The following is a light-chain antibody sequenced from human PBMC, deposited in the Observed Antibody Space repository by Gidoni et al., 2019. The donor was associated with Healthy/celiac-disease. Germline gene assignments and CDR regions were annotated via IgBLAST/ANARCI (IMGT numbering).Light chain of an antibody. J-gene: IGKJ2*01. CDR3: MQALQTPSYT. CDR2: LGS. Sequence: DIVMTQSPLSLPVTPGEPASISCRSSQSLLHSNGYNYLDWYLQKPGPSPQLLIYLGSNRASGVPDRVSGSGSGTDFTLKISRVEAEDVGVYYCMQALQTPSYTFGQGTKLEIK. CDR1: QSLLHSNGYNY. V-gene: IGKV2-28*01.